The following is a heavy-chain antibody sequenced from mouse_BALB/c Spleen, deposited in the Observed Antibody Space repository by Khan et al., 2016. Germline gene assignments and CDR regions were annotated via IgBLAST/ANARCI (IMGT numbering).Heavy chain of an antibody. V-gene: IGHV2-5*01. Sequence: QVQLKESGPGLVQPSQSLSITCTVSGFSLTSYGVHWVRQSPGKGLEWLGVIWRGGSTDYNAAFMSRLTITKDNSQSQVFFKMNSLQADDTAIYYCAKNYRYDLYAMDYWGQGTSVTVSS. CDR1: GFSLTSYG. CDR3: AKNYRYDLYAMDY. D-gene: IGHD2-14*01. J-gene: IGHJ4*01. CDR2: IWRGGST.